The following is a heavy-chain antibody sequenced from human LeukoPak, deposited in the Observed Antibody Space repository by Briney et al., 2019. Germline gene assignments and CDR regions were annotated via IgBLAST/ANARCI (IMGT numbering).Heavy chain of an antibody. CDR1: GFTFSDYY. V-gene: IGHV3-11*04. CDR3: ARMLLNWFDP. Sequence: PGGSLRLSCAASGFTFSDYYMSWIRQAPRKGLEGVSYIISSGSTIYYADSVRGRFTISRDNAKNSLYLQMNSLRAEDTAVYYCARMLLNWFDPWGQGTLVTVSS. D-gene: IGHD3-16*01. CDR2: IISSGSTI. J-gene: IGHJ5*02.